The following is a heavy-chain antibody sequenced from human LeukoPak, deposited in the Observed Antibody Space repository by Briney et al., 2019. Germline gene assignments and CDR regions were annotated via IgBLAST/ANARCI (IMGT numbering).Heavy chain of an antibody. Sequence: PSETLSLTCTVSGGSISGYYWSWIRQPPGKGLEWIGEINHSGSTNYNPSLKSRVTISVDTSKNQFSLKLSSVTAADTAVYYCARGLSGDILTGREGCFDYWGQGTLVTVSS. CDR1: GGSISGYY. V-gene: IGHV4-34*01. CDR2: INHSGST. CDR3: ARGLSGDILTGREGCFDY. J-gene: IGHJ4*02. D-gene: IGHD3-9*01.